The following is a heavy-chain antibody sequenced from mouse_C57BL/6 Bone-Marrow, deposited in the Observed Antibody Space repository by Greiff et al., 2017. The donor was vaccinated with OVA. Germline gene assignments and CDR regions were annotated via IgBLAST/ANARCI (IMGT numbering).Heavy chain of an antibody. CDR1: GFSLTSYA. CDR2: IWTGGGT. D-gene: IGHD2-4*01. CDR3: ARKGIGLRRNAMDY. J-gene: IGHJ4*01. V-gene: IGHV2-9-1*01. Sequence: VKLQESGPGLVAPSQSLSITCTVSGFSLTSYAISWVRQPPGKGLEWLGVIWTGGGTNYNSALKSRLSISKDNSKSQVFLKMNSLQTDDTARYYCARKGIGLRRNAMDYWGQGTSVTVSS.